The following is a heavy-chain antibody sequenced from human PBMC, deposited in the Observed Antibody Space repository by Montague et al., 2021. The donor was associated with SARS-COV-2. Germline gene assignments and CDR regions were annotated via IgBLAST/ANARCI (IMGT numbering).Heavy chain of an antibody. CDR2: IFWDDDK. Sequence: PALVKPTQTLTLTCTFSGFSLTTTGVGVNWIRQPPGKALEWLALIFWDDDKRCSPPLKSRLTVTKGTSKNQVVLTLTNMDTVDTATYFCAHIRRMYYFDDWGQGTLVTVSS. D-gene: IGHD2/OR15-2a*01. V-gene: IGHV2-5*02. CDR3: AHIRRMYYFDD. CDR1: GFSLTTTGVG. J-gene: IGHJ4*02.